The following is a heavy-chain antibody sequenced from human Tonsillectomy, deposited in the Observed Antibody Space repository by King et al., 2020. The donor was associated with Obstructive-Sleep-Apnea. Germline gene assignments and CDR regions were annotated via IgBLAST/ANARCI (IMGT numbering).Heavy chain of an antibody. CDR1: GFTFSNYG. CDR3: GGYNWFDP. CDR2: ISYDGSDK. D-gene: IGHD6-13*01. J-gene: IGHJ5*02. V-gene: IGHV3-30*03. Sequence: QLVQSGGGVVQPGRSLRLSCAASGFTFSNYGMHWVRQAPGEGLAWVAIISYDGSDKYYADSLKGRFTISRDNSKSTLYLQMNSLITEDTAVYYCGGYNWFDPWGQGTLVTVSS.